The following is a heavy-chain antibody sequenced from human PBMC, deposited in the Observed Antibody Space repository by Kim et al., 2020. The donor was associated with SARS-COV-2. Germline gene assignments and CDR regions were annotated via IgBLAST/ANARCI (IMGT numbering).Heavy chain of an antibody. Sequence: ASVKVSCKASGYTFTSYAMHWVRQAPGQRLEWMGWINAGNGNTKYSQKFQGRVTITRDTSASTAYMELSSLRSEDTAVYYCARPSQGYDFWSGYQFDYWGQGTLVTVSS. CDR1: GYTFTSYA. D-gene: IGHD3-3*01. V-gene: IGHV1-3*01. CDR3: ARPSQGYDFWSGYQFDY. CDR2: INAGNGNT. J-gene: IGHJ4*02.